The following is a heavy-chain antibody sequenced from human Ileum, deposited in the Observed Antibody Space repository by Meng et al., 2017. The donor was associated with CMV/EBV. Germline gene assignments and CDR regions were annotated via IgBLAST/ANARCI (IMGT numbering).Heavy chain of an antibody. Sequence: SVKVSCKASGGTFSSYTISWVRQAPGQGLEWMGRIIPILGIANYAQKFQGRVTITADKSTSTAYMELSSLRSEDTAVYYCARELHDYGGNSGNDAFNIWCQGTVVTVSS. CDR2: IIPILGIA. D-gene: IGHD4-23*01. CDR1: GGTFSSYT. J-gene: IGHJ3*02. CDR3: ARELHDYGGNSGNDAFNI. V-gene: IGHV1-69*04.